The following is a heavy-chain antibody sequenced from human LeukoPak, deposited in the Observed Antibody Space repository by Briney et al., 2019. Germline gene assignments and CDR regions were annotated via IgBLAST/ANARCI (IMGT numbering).Heavy chain of an antibody. J-gene: IGHJ4*02. CDR1: GGSFSGYY. CDR2: INHSGST. V-gene: IGHV4-34*01. CDR3: ARALTTMLVVVPFDY. Sequence: PSETLSLTCAVYGGSFSGYYWNWIRQPPGKGLEWIGEINHSGSTNYNQSLKSRVTISVDTSKNQFSLKLSSVTAADTAVYYCARALTTMLVVVPFDYWGQGTLVTVSS. D-gene: IGHD3-22*01.